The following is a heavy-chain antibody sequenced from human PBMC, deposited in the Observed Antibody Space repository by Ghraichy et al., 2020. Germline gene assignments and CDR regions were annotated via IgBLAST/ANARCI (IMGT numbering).Heavy chain of an antibody. J-gene: IGHJ6*02. Sequence: GGSLRLSCAASGFSFSSYAMSWVRQTPGRGLEWVSSLSGSGGSTYYADSVKGRFTISRDNSKNTLYLQMNSLRAEDTAVYYCAKSGPVIAAGTHYYYGMDVWGQGTTVTVSS. CDR3: AKSGPVIAAGTHYYYGMDV. V-gene: IGHV3-23*01. CDR1: GFSFSSYA. CDR2: LSGSGGST. D-gene: IGHD6-6*01.